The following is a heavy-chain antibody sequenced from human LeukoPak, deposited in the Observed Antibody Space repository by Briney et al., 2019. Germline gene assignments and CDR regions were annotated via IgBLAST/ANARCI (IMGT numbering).Heavy chain of an antibody. Sequence: GASVKVSCKASGYTFTGYYMHWVRQAPGQGLEWMGWINPNSGGTSYAQKFQGRVTMTRDTSISTAYMELSRLRSDDTAVYYCARSYSSSSPFYYYYYYMDVWGKGTTVTVSS. J-gene: IGHJ6*03. CDR1: GYTFTGYY. D-gene: IGHD6-6*01. CDR2: INPNSGGT. V-gene: IGHV1-2*02. CDR3: ARSYSSSSPFYYYYYYMDV.